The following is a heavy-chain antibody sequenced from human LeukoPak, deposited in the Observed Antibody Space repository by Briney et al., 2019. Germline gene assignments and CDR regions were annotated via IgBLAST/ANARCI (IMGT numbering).Heavy chain of an antibody. J-gene: IGHJ5*02. V-gene: IGHV3-21*01. CDR3: TSSIAAAGNNFDP. CDR1: GFTFSSYS. D-gene: IGHD6-13*01. Sequence: GGSLRLSCAASGFTFSSYSMNWVRQAPGKGLEWVSSISSSSSYIYYADSVKGRFTISRDNAKNSLYLQMNSLRAEDTAVYYCTSSIAAAGNNFDPWGQGTLVTVSS. CDR2: ISSSSSYI.